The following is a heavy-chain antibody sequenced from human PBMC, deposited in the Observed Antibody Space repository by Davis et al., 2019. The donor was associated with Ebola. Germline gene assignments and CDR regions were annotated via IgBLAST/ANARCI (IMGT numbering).Heavy chain of an antibody. CDR2: ISSSGSTI. CDR1: GFTFSDYY. V-gene: IGHV3-11*01. CDR3: ARHIVVVIAIVAFDI. Sequence: PGGSLRLSCAASGFTFSDYYMSWIRQAPGKGLEWVSYISSSGSTIYYADSVKGRFTISRDNAKNSLYLQMNSLRAEDTAVYYCARHIVVVIAIVAFDIWGQGTMVTVSS. D-gene: IGHD2-21*01. J-gene: IGHJ3*02.